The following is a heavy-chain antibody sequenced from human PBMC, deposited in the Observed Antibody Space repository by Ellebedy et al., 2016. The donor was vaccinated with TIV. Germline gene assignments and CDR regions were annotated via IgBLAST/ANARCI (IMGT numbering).Heavy chain of an antibody. V-gene: IGHV3-74*01. J-gene: IGHJ4*02. CDR2: ISSDGTTT. D-gene: IGHD6-13*01. Sequence: GGSLRLXXAASGFTFSTYWMHWVRQAPGKGLVWVSRISSDGTTTIYADSVKGRFTISRDNAKNTLYLQMDTLRGEDTAVYYCARDVYSRVDYWGQGTLVTVSS. CDR1: GFTFSTYW. CDR3: ARDVYSRVDY.